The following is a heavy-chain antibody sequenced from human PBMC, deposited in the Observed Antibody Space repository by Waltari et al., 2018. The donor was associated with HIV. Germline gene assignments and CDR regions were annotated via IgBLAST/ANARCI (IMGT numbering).Heavy chain of an antibody. Sequence: QVQLEESGPGLVKPSETLSLTCTVSGGSISSYYWSWIRLPAGKGLEWIGRIYTSGSTNYNPSLKGRVTLSVDTSMNQFSLKLSSVTAADTAVYYCVRGLRLGELLLYKYAFDIWGQGTMVTVSS. CDR3: VRGLRLGELLLYKYAFDI. CDR2: IYTSGST. CDR1: GGSISSYY. D-gene: IGHD3-16*02. V-gene: IGHV4-4*07. J-gene: IGHJ3*02.